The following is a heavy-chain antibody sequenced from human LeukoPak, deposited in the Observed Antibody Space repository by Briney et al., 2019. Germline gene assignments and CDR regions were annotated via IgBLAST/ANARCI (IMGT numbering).Heavy chain of an antibody. J-gene: IGHJ3*02. CDR2: IIPIFGTA. CDR3: TAYSGSYRYAFDI. CDR1: GGTFSSYA. V-gene: IGHV1-69*05. D-gene: IGHD1-26*01. Sequence: GASVKVSCKASGGTFSSYAISWVRQAPGQGLEWMGGIIPIFGTANYAQKFQGRVTITTDESTSTAYMELSSLRSEDTAVYYCTAYSGSYRYAFDIWGQGTMVTVSS.